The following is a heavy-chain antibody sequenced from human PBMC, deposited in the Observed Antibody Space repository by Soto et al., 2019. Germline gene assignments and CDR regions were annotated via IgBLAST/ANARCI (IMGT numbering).Heavy chain of an antibody. D-gene: IGHD3-22*01. CDR1: GGTFSSYA. CDR3: ARAYDSSGYFWFDP. V-gene: IGHV1-69*06. CDR2: IIPIFGTA. J-gene: IGHJ5*02. Sequence: SSVKVSWNASGGTFSSYAISWVRQAPGQGLEWMGGIIPIFGTANYAQKFQGRVTITADKSTSTAYMELSSLRSEDTAVYYCARAYDSSGYFWFDPWGQGTLVTVSS.